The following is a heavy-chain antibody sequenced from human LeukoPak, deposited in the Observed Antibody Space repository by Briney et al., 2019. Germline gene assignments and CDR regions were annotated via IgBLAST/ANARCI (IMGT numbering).Heavy chain of an antibody. CDR2: ISLDGSKT. CDR3: AKEAQGCSITSCYFDS. Sequence: GGSLRLSCAAPGFTFSSYWMHWVRQAPGKGLVWVSRISLDGSKTGYADSVKGRFTISRDNSKNTLFLQMNSLRAEDTAVYYCAKEAQGCSITSCYFDSWGQGTLVTVSS. J-gene: IGHJ4*02. D-gene: IGHD2-2*01. V-gene: IGHV3-74*01. CDR1: GFTFSSYW.